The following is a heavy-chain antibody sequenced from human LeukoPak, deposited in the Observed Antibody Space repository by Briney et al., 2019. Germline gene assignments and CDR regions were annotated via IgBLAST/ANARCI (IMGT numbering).Heavy chain of an antibody. CDR1: GFIFDDYA. D-gene: IGHD3-3*01. CDR2: ITWGRDNL. Sequence: PGGSLRLSCAVSGFIFDDYAMHWVRQAPGKGLEWVSGITWGRDNLAYAASVKGRFTISRDNRKNLLHLQMNSLRAEDTAVYYCAGRYFLEWSGHEYWGQGTLVTVSS. CDR3: AGRYFLEWSGHEY. V-gene: IGHV3-9*01. J-gene: IGHJ4*02.